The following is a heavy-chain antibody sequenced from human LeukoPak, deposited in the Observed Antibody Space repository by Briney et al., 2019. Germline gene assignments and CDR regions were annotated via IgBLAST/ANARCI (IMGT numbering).Heavy chain of an antibody. V-gene: IGHV4-34*01. CDR2: INHSGST. CDR1: GGSFSGYY. D-gene: IGHD2-2*01. CDR3: ARTTEGYCSSTSCYEFYYYYYMDV. J-gene: IGHJ6*03. Sequence: ETLSLTCAVYGGSFSGYYWSWIRQPPGKGLEWIGEINHSGSTNYNPSLKSRVTISVDTSKNQFSLKLNSVTAADTAVYYCARTTEGYCSSTSCYEFYYYYYMDVWGKGTTVAISS.